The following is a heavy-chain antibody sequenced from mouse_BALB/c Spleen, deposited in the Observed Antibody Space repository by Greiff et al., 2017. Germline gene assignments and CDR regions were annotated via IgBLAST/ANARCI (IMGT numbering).Heavy chain of an antibody. CDR2: ISYDGSN. V-gene: IGHV3-6*02. CDR1: GYSITSGYY. Sequence: DVQLQESGPGLVKPSQSLSLTCSVTGYSITSGYYWNWIRQFPGNKLEWMGYISYDGSNNYNPSLKNRISITRDTSKNQFFLKLNSVTTEDTATYYCARSITTVVDYFDYWGQGTTLTVSS. CDR3: ARSITTVVDYFDY. J-gene: IGHJ2*01. D-gene: IGHD1-1*01.